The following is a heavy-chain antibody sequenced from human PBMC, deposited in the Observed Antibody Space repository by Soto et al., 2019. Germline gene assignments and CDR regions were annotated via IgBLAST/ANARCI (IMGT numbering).Heavy chain of an antibody. J-gene: IGHJ6*02. D-gene: IGHD1-26*01. Sequence: GGSLRLSCAASGFTFSSYGMHWVRQAPGKGLEWVAVISYDGSNKYYADSVKGRFTISRDNSKNTLYLQMNSLRAEDTAVYYCAVASGSHYYYGMDVWGQGTTVTVSS. CDR3: AVASGSHYYYGMDV. CDR2: ISYDGSNK. V-gene: IGHV3-30*03. CDR1: GFTFSSYG.